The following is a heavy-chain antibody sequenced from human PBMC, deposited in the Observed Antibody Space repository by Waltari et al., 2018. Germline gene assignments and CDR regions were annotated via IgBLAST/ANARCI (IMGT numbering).Heavy chain of an antibody. V-gene: IGHV1-2*02. CDR3: ARGPDFWSGYYMVPFDY. CDR2: INPKSGGA. D-gene: IGHD3-3*01. J-gene: IGHJ4*02. CDR1: GYNFTGYY. Sequence: QVQLVQSGAEVKKPGASVKVSCTASGYNFTGYYMNWVRQAPGQGLEWMGWINPKSGGANYTQTFQGRVTITKDTSISTAYMELNRLRSDDTAMYYCARGPDFWSGYYMVPFDYWGQGTLVTVSS.